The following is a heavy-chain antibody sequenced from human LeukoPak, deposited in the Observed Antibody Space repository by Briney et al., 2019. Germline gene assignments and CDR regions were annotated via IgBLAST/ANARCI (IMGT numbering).Heavy chain of an antibody. CDR1: GGSISSHN. Sequence: PSETLSLTCTVSGGSISSHNWNWIRQPPGKGLEWIGDIYNSGSPNYNPSLKSRVTISVDTSKNQFSLKLSSVTAADTAVYYCARVGSSGYYTFFDYWGQGTLVTVSS. V-gene: IGHV4-59*11. CDR3: ARVGSSGYYTFFDY. CDR2: IYNSGSP. J-gene: IGHJ4*02. D-gene: IGHD3-22*01.